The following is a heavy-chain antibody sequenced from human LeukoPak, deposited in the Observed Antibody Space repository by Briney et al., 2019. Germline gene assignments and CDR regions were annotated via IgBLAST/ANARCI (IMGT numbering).Heavy chain of an antibody. CDR2: IRYDGSNE. Sequence: GGSLRLSCAASGFTFSSYGMHWVRQAPGKGLEWVAFIRYDGSNEHYADSVKGRFTISRDNANNSLYLQMNSLRAEDTAVYYCARGCGSLSLGYWGQGTLVAVSS. CDR1: GFTFSSYG. CDR3: ARGCGSLSLGY. J-gene: IGHJ4*02. D-gene: IGHD1-26*01. V-gene: IGHV3-30*02.